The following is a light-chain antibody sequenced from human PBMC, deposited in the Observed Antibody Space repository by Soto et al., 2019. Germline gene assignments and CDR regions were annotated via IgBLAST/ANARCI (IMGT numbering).Light chain of an antibody. CDR2: KAS. Sequence: DIQMTQSPSTLSASVGDRVTITCRASQNINRWLAWYQQRPGKAPNLLIHKASTLEAGVPSRFSGSASGTEYTLAINSLQPDDFEAYFCLQYNVYPLTCGGGTKVEIK. CDR1: QNINRW. CDR3: LQYNVYPLT. J-gene: IGKJ4*01. V-gene: IGKV1-5*03.